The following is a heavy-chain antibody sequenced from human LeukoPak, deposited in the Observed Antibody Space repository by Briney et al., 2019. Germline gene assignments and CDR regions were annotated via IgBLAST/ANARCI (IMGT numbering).Heavy chain of an antibody. CDR1: GYTFTSYG. CDR3: AWLCMIVVGGLDY. D-gene: IGHD3-22*01. Sequence: ASVKVSCKASGYTFTSYGISGVRQAPGQEREGMGWISAYNGNTNYAQKLQGRVNMTTDTSTSTAYMELRSLRSDDTYVYYCAWLCMIVVGGLDYWGQGTLVTVSS. J-gene: IGHJ4*02. CDR2: ISAYNGNT. V-gene: IGHV1-18*01.